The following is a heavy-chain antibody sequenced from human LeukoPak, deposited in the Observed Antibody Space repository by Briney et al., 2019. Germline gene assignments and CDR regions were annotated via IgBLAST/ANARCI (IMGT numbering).Heavy chain of an antibody. CDR3: AREVGEAFDI. J-gene: IGHJ3*02. Sequence: GGSLRLSCAASGFTFSSYSMNWVRQTPGKGLDWVSSISDNSRSIYYADSVKGRLTISRDNAKSSLYLQMNSLRAEDTGVYYCAREVGEAFDIWGQGTMVTVSS. D-gene: IGHD1-26*01. CDR1: GFTFSSYS. CDR2: ISDNSRSI. V-gene: IGHV3-21*01.